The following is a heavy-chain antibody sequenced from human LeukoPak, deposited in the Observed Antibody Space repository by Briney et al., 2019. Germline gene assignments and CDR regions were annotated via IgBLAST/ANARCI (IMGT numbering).Heavy chain of an antibody. J-gene: IGHJ4*02. D-gene: IGHD2-2*01. V-gene: IGHV3-23*01. CDR1: GFTFNSYA. Sequence: GGSLRLSCAASGFTFNSYAMSWVRQAPGKGLEWVSAISGVGGTTYYADSVKGRFTLSRDNSKNTLYLQMNSLRAEDTAVYYCAKAIGYCSSISCSPFDYWGQGTLVTVSS. CDR2: ISGVGGTT. CDR3: AKAIGYCSSISCSPFDY.